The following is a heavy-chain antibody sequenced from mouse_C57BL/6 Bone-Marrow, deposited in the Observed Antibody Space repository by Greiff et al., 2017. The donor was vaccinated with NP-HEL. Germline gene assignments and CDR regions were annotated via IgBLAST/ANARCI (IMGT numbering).Heavy chain of an antibody. CDR1: GYTFTSYW. D-gene: IGHD1-1*01. Sequence: QVQLQQPGAELVKPGASVKMSCKASGYTFTSYWITWVKQRPGQGLEWIGDIYPGSGSTNYNEKFKSKATLTVDTSSSTAYMQLSSLTSEDSAVYYCAREGTTVVATEGYYFDYWGQGTTLTVSS. V-gene: IGHV1-55*01. J-gene: IGHJ2*01. CDR3: AREGTTVVATEGYYFDY. CDR2: IYPGSGST.